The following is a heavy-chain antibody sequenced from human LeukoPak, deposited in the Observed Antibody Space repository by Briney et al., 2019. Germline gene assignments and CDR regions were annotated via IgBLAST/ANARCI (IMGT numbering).Heavy chain of an antibody. CDR2: LYIDGGT. CDR3: ARVHYYYMDI. CDR1: GFSVSSND. Sequence: PGGSLRLSCAASGFSVSSNDMSWVRQAPGKGLEWVSALYIDGGTYYADSVKGRFTISRDSSKNTLSLQMDSLRTEDSALYYCARVHYYYMDIWGKGTTVTVSS. V-gene: IGHV3-53*01. J-gene: IGHJ6*03. D-gene: IGHD1-1*01.